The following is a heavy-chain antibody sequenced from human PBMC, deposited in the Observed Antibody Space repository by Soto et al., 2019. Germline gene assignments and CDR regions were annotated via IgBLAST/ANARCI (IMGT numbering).Heavy chain of an antibody. CDR2: ITRDGSST. D-gene: IGHD5-18*01. Sequence: EVQLVESGGGLVQPGRSLRLSCAASGLSLSDYWMHWVRQAPGEGLVWLSRITRDGSSTNYADSVKGRFTISRDNAKNTLYLQVNSLRGEDTAVYYCARGANGYYYFDYWGQGTLVTVSS. CDR1: GLSLSDYW. V-gene: IGHV3-74*01. J-gene: IGHJ4*02. CDR3: ARGANGYYYFDY.